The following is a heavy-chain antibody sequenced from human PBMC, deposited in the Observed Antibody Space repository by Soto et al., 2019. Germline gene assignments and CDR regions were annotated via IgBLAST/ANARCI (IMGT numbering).Heavy chain of an antibody. CDR3: ARVRSNSDYYYDSSGLDAFDI. D-gene: IGHD3-22*01. Sequence: SETLSLTCTVSDGSISSYYWSWIRQPPGKGLEWIGYIYYSGSTNYNPSLKSRVTISVDTSKNQFSLKLSSVTAADTAVYYCARVRSNSDYYYDSSGLDAFDIWGQGTMVTVSS. CDR1: DGSISSYY. J-gene: IGHJ3*02. V-gene: IGHV4-59*01. CDR2: IYYSGST.